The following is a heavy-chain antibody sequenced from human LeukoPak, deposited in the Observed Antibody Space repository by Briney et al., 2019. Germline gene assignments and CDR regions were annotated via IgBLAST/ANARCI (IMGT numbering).Heavy chain of an antibody. CDR2: ISGSVGST. J-gene: IGHJ4*02. V-gene: IGHV3-23*01. CDR3: SKWYSNSGYVYH. CDR1: GFTFSSYA. D-gene: IGHD6-13*01. Sequence: GGSLRLSCAASGFTFSSYAMSWVRQAPGKGLKWVSSISGSVGSTYYADSVKGRFTISRDNSKDTLYLQMNRLRAEDTAVYYVSKWYSNSGYVYHWGQGTLVTVSS.